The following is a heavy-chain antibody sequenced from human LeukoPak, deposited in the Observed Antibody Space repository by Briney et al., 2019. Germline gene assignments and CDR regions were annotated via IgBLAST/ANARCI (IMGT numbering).Heavy chain of an antibody. Sequence: SETLSLTCTVSGGSISSGDYYWSWIRQPPGKGLEWIGYIYYSGSTYYNPSLKSRVTISVDTSKNQFSLKLSSVTAADTAVCYRARGGSLRFGELLGDIWGQGTMVTVSS. CDR1: GGSISSGDYY. CDR3: ARGGSLRFGELLGDI. CDR2: IYYSGST. J-gene: IGHJ3*02. V-gene: IGHV4-30-4*01. D-gene: IGHD3-10*01.